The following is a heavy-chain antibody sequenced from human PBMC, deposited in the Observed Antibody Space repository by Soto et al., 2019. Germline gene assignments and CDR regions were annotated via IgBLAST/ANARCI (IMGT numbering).Heavy chain of an antibody. CDR1: GYSFTTYW. CDR2: IYPGDSDT. V-gene: IGHV5-51*01. CDR3: ARREGGRLDY. J-gene: IGHJ4*02. Sequence: GESLKISCNGSGYSFTTYWIGWVRQMPGKGLEWMGIIYPGDSDTRYSPSFQGQVTISVDKSISAAYLQWSSLKASDSAIYYCARREGGRLDYWGQGTMVTVSS.